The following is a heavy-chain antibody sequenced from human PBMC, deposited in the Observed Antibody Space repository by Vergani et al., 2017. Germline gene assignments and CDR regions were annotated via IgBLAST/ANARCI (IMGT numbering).Heavy chain of an antibody. D-gene: IGHD3-22*01. CDR2: ISGRGGST. CDR1: GFTFSSYA. Sequence: EVQLLESGGGLVQPGGSLRLSCAASGFTFSSYAMSWVRQAPGKGLEWVSAISGRGGSTYYADSVKGLFTISRDNSKNTLYLPMNSLRAEDTAVYYCAKDITMIVELTRPWGQGTLVTVSS. J-gene: IGHJ5*02. CDR3: AKDITMIVELTRP. V-gene: IGHV3-23*01.